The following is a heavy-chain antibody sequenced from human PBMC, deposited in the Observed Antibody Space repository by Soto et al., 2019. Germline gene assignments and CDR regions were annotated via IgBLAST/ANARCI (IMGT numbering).Heavy chain of an antibody. D-gene: IGHD6-6*01. Sequence: SETLSLTCTVSGGSISSYYWSWTRQPPGKGLEWIGEINHSGSTNYNPSLKSRVTMSVDTSKNQFSLKLSSVTAADTAVYYCARTSRFDCWGQGTLVTVSS. V-gene: IGHV4-34*01. J-gene: IGHJ4*02. CDR1: GGSISSYY. CDR2: INHSGST. CDR3: ARTSRFDC.